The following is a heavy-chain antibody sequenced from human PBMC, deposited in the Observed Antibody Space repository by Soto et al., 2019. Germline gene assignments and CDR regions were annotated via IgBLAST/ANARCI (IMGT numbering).Heavy chain of an antibody. CDR2: ISGSGGNT. D-gene: IGHD1-26*01. CDR3: AKVPLKYSGSYFHY. Sequence: EVQVLDSGGGLVQPGGSLRLSCAASGFTFSTYPMSWVRQAPGKGLEWVSIISGSGGNTDYADSVKGRFTMSRDNSKNTVYLQMNSRTAEDTAVYYCAKVPLKYSGSYFHYWGQGTLVTVSS. V-gene: IGHV3-23*01. CDR1: GFTFSTYP. J-gene: IGHJ4*02.